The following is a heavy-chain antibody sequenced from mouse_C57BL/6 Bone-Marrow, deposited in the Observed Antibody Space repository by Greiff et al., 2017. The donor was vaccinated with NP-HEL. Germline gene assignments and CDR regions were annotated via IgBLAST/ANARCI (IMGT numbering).Heavy chain of an antibody. CDR1: GYTFTDYN. D-gene: IGHD2-4*01. J-gene: IGHJ1*03. V-gene: IGHV1-18*01. CDR3: ARDDYDPYWYFDV. CDR2: INPNNGGT. Sequence: EVKLVESGPELVKPGASVKIPCKASGYTFTDYNMDWVKQSHGKSLEWIGDINPNNGGTIYNQKFKGKATLTVDKSSSTAYMELRSLTSEDTAVYYCARDDYDPYWYFDVWGTGTTVTVSS.